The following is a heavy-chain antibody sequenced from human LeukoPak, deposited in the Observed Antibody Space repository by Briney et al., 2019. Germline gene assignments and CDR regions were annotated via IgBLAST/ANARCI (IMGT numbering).Heavy chain of an antibody. Sequence: GGSLRLSCVASGFPFSDYWMHWVRQTPGKGLVWVSRINIDGSEAKYADSVKGRVTISRGNAKNTLYLQMNSLRAEDTALYYCARGTFFWRGVDYWGQGTLVTVSS. CDR1: GFPFSDYW. CDR3: ARGTFFWRGVDY. D-gene: IGHD3-3*01. V-gene: IGHV3-74*03. CDR2: INIDGSEA. J-gene: IGHJ4*02.